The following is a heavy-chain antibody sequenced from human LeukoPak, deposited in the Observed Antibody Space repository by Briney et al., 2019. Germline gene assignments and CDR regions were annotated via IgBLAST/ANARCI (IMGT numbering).Heavy chain of an antibody. D-gene: IGHD3-9*01. V-gene: IGHV3-30*03. CDR1: GFTFSSYG. J-gene: IGHJ4*02. CDR2: ISFDGSDK. Sequence: GGSPRLSCAASGFTFSSYGMHWVRQAPGKGLEWVAIISFDGSDKYYADSVKGRFTIPRDNSKNTLYLQMNSLRPEDTAVYYCAIRYRGDWGQGTLVTVSS. CDR3: AIRYRGD.